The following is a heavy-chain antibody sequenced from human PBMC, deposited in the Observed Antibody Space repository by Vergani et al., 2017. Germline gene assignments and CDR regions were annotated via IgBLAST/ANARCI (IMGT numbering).Heavy chain of an antibody. D-gene: IGHD3-10*01. V-gene: IGHV4-30-4*01. J-gene: IGHJ6*02. Sequence: QVQLQESGPGLVKPSETLSLTCTVSGGSISSGDYYWSWIRQPPGKGLEWIGYIYYSGSTYYNPSLKSRVTISVDTSKNQFSLKLSSVTAADTAVYYCARDRAGAPITMVRGVKTYYYYGMDVWGQGTTGTVSS. CDR3: ARDRAGAPITMVRGVKTYYYYGMDV. CDR2: IYYSGST. CDR1: GGSISSGDYY.